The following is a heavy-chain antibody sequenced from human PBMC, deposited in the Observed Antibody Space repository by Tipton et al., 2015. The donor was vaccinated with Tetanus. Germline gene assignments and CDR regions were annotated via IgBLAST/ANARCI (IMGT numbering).Heavy chain of an antibody. D-gene: IGHD5-18*01. CDR1: GFTFSNYW. J-gene: IGHJ4*02. Sequence: SLRLSCTASGFTFSNYWMHWVRQAPGKGLVWVSRINTDGSTTSYADSVKGRFTISRDNAKNTLYLQLNSLRAEDTAVYYCARSGYSYGSGDCWGQGTLVTVSS. CDR2: INTDGSTT. V-gene: IGHV3-74*01. CDR3: ARSGYSYGSGDC.